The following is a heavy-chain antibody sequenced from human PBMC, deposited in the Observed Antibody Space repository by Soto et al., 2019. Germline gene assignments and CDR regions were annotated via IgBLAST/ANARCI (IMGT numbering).Heavy chain of an antibody. Sequence: SETLSLTCTVSGVSIRSRGYYWGWVRQPPGKGLEWIGSISHSGSTFYTPSLKSQVTISSDASESHFSLILNSVSATDTAVYYCARQEGSAAYEDTFDFWGQGILVT. CDR3: ARQEGSAAYEDTFDF. D-gene: IGHD6-25*01. J-gene: IGHJ4*02. CDR2: ISHSGST. CDR1: GVSIRSRGYY. V-gene: IGHV4-39*01.